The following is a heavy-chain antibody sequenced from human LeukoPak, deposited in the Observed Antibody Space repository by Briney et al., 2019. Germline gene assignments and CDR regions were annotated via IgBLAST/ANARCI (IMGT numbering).Heavy chain of an antibody. Sequence: GGSLRLSCAASGFTFSSYAMHWVRQAPGKGLEWVAVISYDGGNKYYADSVKGRFTISRDNSKNTLYLQMNSLRAEDTAVYYCARPGLFLSTVNWFDPWGQGTLVTVSS. J-gene: IGHJ5*02. V-gene: IGHV3-30*04. CDR3: ARPGLFLSTVNWFDP. CDR1: GFTFSSYA. D-gene: IGHD4-17*01. CDR2: ISYDGGNK.